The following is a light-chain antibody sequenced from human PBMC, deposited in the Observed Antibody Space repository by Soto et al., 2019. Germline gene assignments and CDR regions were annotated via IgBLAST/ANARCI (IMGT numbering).Light chain of an antibody. CDR3: QQRSNWPIT. Sequence: EIVLTQSPATLSLSPGERATLSCRTSQSVSKYFAWYQQKPGRAPRLLIYDASSRATGIPARFIGSGSGTDFTLTISNLEPEDFAIYYCQQRSNWPITFGQGTRLEIK. V-gene: IGKV3-11*01. CDR1: QSVSKY. J-gene: IGKJ5*01. CDR2: DAS.